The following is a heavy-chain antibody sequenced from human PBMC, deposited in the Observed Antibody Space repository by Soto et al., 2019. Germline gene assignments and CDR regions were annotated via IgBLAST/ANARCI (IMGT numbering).Heavy chain of an antibody. CDR1: GYTLTELS. Sequence: ASVKVSCKVSGYTLTELSMHWVRQAPGEGLEWMGGFDPEDDETIYAQKFQGRVTMTEDTSTDTAYMELSSLRSEDTAVYYCATKWDCSSTSCYDPDAFDIWGQGAMVTVSS. CDR3: ATKWDCSSTSCYDPDAFDI. V-gene: IGHV1-24*01. D-gene: IGHD2-2*01. J-gene: IGHJ3*02. CDR2: FDPEDDET.